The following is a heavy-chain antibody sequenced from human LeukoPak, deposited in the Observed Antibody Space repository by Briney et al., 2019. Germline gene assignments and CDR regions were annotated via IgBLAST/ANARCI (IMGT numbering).Heavy chain of an antibody. CDR2: IHYSGSP. J-gene: IGHJ5*02. CDR3: ARHSNWNGGVDWFDP. CDR1: GGSNY. V-gene: IGHV4-59*08. D-gene: IGHD1-20*01. Sequence: SETLSLTCTVSGGSNYWSWIRQPPGKGLEWIGYIHYSGSPNYNPSLKSRVTISIDTSKNQFSLRLNSVTAADTAVYYCARHSNWNGGVDWFDPWGQGTQVTVSS.